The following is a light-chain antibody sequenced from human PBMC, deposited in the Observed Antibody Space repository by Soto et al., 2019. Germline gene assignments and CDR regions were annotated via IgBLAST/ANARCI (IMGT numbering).Light chain of an antibody. CDR3: QQYCSSPIT. CDR2: DAY. CDR1: QSVSSSC. Sequence: EIVLTQSPGALSLYPGERATLSCRASQSVSSSCLGWYQQKPGQAPRLLIYDAYSRVTGSPDRFSGSGSGTDFTLTISRLEPEDFAVYYCQQYCSSPITFGQGTRLEIK. V-gene: IGKV3-20*01. J-gene: IGKJ5*01.